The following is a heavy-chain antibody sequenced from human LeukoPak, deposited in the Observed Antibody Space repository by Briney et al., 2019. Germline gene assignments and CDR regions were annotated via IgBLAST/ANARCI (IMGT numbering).Heavy chain of an antibody. CDR1: GDTFTSYY. CDR2: INPSGGGT. J-gene: IGHJ3*02. D-gene: IGHD5-24*01. Sequence: ASVTVSCKASGDTFTSYYMHWVRQAPGQGLEWMGIINPSGGGTGYAQKFQGRVTMTRDTSTSTVYMELSSLRSEDTAVYYCARREMVTITGAFDIWGQGTVVTVSS. V-gene: IGHV1-46*01. CDR3: ARREMVTITGAFDI.